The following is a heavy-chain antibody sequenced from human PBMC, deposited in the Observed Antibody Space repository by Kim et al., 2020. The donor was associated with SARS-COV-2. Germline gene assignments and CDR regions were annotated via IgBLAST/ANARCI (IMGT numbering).Heavy chain of an antibody. V-gene: IGHV4-34*01. Sequence: SETLSLTCAVYGGSFSGYYWSWIRQPPGKGLEWIGEINHSGSTNYNPSLKSRVTISVDTSKNQFSLKLSSVTAADTTVYYCARGPPFYAADYWGQGTLVTVSS. D-gene: IGHD4-17*01. CDR2: INHSGST. CDR3: ARGPPFYAADY. CDR1: GGSFSGYY. J-gene: IGHJ4*02.